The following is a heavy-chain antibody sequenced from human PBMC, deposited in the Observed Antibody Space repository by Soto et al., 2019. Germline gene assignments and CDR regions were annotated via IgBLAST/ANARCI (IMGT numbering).Heavy chain of an antibody. J-gene: IGHJ5*02. D-gene: IGHD2-8*01. V-gene: IGHV4-34*01. CDR2: INHSGST. CDR3: ARVGIVLMVSRSFNWFDP. Sequence: SETLSLTCAVYGGSFSGYYWSWIRQPPGKGLEWIGEINHSGSTNYNPSLKSRVTISVDTSKNQFSLKLSSVTAADTAVYYCARVGIVLMVSRSFNWFDPWGQGTLVTVSS. CDR1: GGSFSGYY.